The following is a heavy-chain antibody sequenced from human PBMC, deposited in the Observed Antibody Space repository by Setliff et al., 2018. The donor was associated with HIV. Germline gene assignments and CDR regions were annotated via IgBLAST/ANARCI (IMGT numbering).Heavy chain of an antibody. Sequence: GGSLRLSCAASGFSNSALHWVRQAPGKGLEWVGRIRSKANNYATEYGASVKGRFTISRDNAQNSLYLQLNSLRAEDTGVYHCARHPYGVFDYWGQGTLVTVSS. CDR2: IRSKANNYAT. D-gene: IGHD3-3*01. V-gene: IGHV3-73*01. CDR3: ARHPYGVFDY. J-gene: IGHJ4*02. CDR1: GFSNSA.